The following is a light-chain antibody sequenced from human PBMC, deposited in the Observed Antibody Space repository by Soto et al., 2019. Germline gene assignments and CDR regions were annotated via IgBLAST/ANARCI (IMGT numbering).Light chain of an antibody. CDR1: EDISSY. Sequence: IQLTQSPSSLSASVGDRVTFTCRASEDISSYLVWYQQKPGAAPKLLIYAASALHSGVPSRFSGSGSGTDFTLSISSLHPEDFAVYFCQQFKNYPNTFGQGTRLEIK. V-gene: IGKV1-9*01. CDR2: AAS. J-gene: IGKJ5*01. CDR3: QQFKNYPNT.